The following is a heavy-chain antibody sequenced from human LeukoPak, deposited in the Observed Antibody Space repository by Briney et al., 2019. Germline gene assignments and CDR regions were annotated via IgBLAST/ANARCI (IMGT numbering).Heavy chain of an antibody. Sequence: ASVKVSCKASGYTFTSYYMHWVRQAPRQGLEWMGIINPSGGSTSYAQKFQGRVTMTRDTSTSTVYMELSSLRSEDTAVYYCARDALGGLVLWYFDYWGQGTLVTVSS. CDR2: INPSGGST. D-gene: IGHD3/OR15-3a*01. V-gene: IGHV1-46*01. CDR3: ARDALGGLVLWYFDY. CDR1: GYTFTSYY. J-gene: IGHJ4*02.